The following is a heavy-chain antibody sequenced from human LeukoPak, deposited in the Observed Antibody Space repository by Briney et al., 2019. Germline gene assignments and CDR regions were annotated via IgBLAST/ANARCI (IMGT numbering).Heavy chain of an antibody. Sequence: GGSLRLSCAASAFTFRTYGMHWVRQAPGKGLEWVAVISYDANNKNYADSVKGRFTISRDNSKNTLYLQMNSLRAEDTAVYYCAKDRKDYGDYYDAFDIWGQGTMVTVSS. V-gene: IGHV3-30*18. CDR1: AFTFRTYG. J-gene: IGHJ3*02. CDR3: AKDRKDYGDYYDAFDI. D-gene: IGHD4-17*01. CDR2: ISYDANNK.